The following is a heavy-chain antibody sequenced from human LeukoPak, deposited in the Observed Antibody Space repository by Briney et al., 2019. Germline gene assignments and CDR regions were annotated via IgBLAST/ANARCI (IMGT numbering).Heavy chain of an antibody. V-gene: IGHV4-38-2*01. CDR2: LYHPDST. D-gene: IGHD2-2*01. CDR1: GYPINNAYY. Sequence: SETLSLTCGVSGYPINNAYYWVWIRQPPGKGLEWIGSLYHPDSTYYNPSLRSRVTMSVDTSRNQFSLRLSFVTAADTAVYYCARQYDSYFYYYLDLWGTGTTVTVSS. J-gene: IGHJ6*03. CDR3: ARQYDSYFYYYLDL.